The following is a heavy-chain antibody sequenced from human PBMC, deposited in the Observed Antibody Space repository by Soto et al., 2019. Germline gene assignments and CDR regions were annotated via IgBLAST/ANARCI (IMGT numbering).Heavy chain of an antibody. CDR1: GFTFSGYS. CDR3: ARDQPGYSYGYGLGY. V-gene: IGHV3-21*01. D-gene: IGHD5-18*01. Sequence: EVQLVESGGGLVKPGGSLRLSCAASGFTFSGYSMNWVRQAPGKGLEWVSSITSSSSYISYADSVKGRFTISRDNAKNSLYLQMNSLRAEDTAVYYCARDQPGYSYGYGLGYWGQGTLVTVSS. J-gene: IGHJ4*02. CDR2: ITSSSSYI.